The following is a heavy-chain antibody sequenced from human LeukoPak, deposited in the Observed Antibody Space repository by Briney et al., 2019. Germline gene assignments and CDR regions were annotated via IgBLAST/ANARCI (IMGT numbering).Heavy chain of an antibody. D-gene: IGHD5-18*01. Sequence: GRSLRLSCAGAGFTFSNYGMHWVRQAPGKGLEWVAVISYDGSNKYYADSVKGRFTISRDNSKNTLYLQMNSLRAEDTAVYYCAKGKSQLWDDYYYYGMDVWGQGTTVTVSS. CDR1: GFTFSNYG. V-gene: IGHV3-30*18. CDR3: AKGKSQLWDDYYYYGMDV. J-gene: IGHJ6*02. CDR2: ISYDGSNK.